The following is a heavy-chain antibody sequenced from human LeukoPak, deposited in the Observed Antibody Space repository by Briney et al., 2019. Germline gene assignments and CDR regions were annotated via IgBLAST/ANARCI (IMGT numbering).Heavy chain of an antibody. CDR2: INHSGST. Sequence: SETLSLTCAVYGGSFSGYYWSWIRQPPGKGLEWIGEINHSGSTNYNPSLKSRVTISVDTSKNQFSLKLSSVGAADTAVYYCARASCGGDCYSFDYWGQGTLVTVSS. CDR1: GGSFSGYY. D-gene: IGHD2-21*02. J-gene: IGHJ4*02. V-gene: IGHV4-34*01. CDR3: ARASCGGDCYSFDY.